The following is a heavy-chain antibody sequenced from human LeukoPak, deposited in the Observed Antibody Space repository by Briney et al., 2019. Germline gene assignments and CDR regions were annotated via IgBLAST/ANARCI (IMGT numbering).Heavy chain of an antibody. J-gene: IGHJ4*02. CDR1: GFTFSTFA. Sequence: GGSLRLSCAASGFTFSTFAMSWVRQAPGKGLEWVSAISGSGGSTYYADSVKGRFTISRDNSKNTLYLQMNSLRAEDTAVYYCAKDTYYDSSGYYHYWGQGTLVTVSS. V-gene: IGHV3-23*01. CDR3: AKDTYYDSSGYYHY. CDR2: ISGSGGST. D-gene: IGHD3-22*01.